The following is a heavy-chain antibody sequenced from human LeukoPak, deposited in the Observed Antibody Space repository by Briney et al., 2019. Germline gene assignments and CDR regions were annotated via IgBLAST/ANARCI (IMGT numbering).Heavy chain of an antibody. CDR1: GGSFSGYY. Sequence: SETLSLTCAVYGGSFSGYYWSWIRQPPGKGLEWIGEINHSGSTNYNPSLKSRVTISVDTSKNQFSLKLSSVTAADTAVYYCARGRGSYGNFDYWGQGTLVTVSS. J-gene: IGHJ4*02. D-gene: IGHD5-18*01. CDR2: INHSGST. CDR3: ARGRGSYGNFDY. V-gene: IGHV4-34*01.